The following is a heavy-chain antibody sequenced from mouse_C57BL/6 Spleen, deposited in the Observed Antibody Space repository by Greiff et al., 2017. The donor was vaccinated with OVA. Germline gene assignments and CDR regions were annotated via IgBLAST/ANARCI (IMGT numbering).Heavy chain of an antibody. CDR1: GFTFSSYA. V-gene: IGHV5-9-1*02. Sequence: EVMLVESGEGLVKPGGSLKLSCAASGFTFSSYAMSWVRQTPEKRLEWVAYISSGGDYIYYADTVKGRFTISRDNARNTLYLQMSSLKSEDTAMDYCTRAPYDNDWYFDVWGTGTTVTVSS. CDR3: TRAPYDNDWYFDV. D-gene: IGHD2-4*01. J-gene: IGHJ1*03. CDR2: ISSGGDYI.